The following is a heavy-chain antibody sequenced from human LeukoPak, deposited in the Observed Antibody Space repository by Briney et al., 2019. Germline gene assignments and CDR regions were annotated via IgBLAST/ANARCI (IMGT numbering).Heavy chain of an antibody. Sequence: GGSLRLSCEASEFTFSRFAMSWIRQPPGTGLEWVSTLSGSGGATYYADSVKGRFTTSRDNSKDTLYPQMDNLRADDTAVYYCAKHLGSHSFLFYYMDVWGKGTSVTVSS. J-gene: IGHJ6*03. CDR3: AKHLGSHSFLFYYMDV. CDR1: EFTFSRFA. CDR2: LSGSGGAT. D-gene: IGHD2-21*01. V-gene: IGHV3-23*01.